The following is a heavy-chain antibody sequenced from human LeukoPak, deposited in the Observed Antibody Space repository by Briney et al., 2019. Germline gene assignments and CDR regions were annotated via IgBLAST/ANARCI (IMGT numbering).Heavy chain of an antibody. CDR2: ISYDGSNK. D-gene: IGHD5-18*01. CDR1: GFNFGTYA. Sequence: PGGSLRLSCAASGFNFGTYAMTWVRQAPGKGLEWVAVISYDGSNKYYADSVKGRFTISRDNSKNTLYLQMNSLRAEDTAVYYCARDGGYSSYYYMDVWGKGTTVTVSS. J-gene: IGHJ6*03. CDR3: ARDGGYSSYYYMDV. V-gene: IGHV3-30*01.